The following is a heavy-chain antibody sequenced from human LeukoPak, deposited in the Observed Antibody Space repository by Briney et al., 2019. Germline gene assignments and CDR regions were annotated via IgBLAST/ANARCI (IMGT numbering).Heavy chain of an antibody. CDR2: INHSGST. D-gene: IGHD5-18*01. Sequence: PSETLSLTCAVYGGSFSGYYWSWIRQPPGKGLEWIGEINHSGSTNYNPSLKSRVTISVDTSKNQFSLKLSSVTAAGTAVYYCASRVNTAMVTTPFDYWGQGTLVTVSS. J-gene: IGHJ4*02. V-gene: IGHV4-34*01. CDR3: ASRVNTAMVTTPFDY. CDR1: GGSFSGYY.